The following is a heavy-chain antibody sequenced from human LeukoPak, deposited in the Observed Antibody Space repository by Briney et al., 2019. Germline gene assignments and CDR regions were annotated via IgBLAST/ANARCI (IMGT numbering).Heavy chain of an antibody. CDR3: ARAKDIVVVPANYYYGMDV. CDR1: GGTFSSYA. D-gene: IGHD2-2*01. J-gene: IGHJ6*02. Sequence: SVNVSCKASGGTFSSYAISWVRQAPGQGLEWMGGIIPIFGTANYAQKFQGRVTITADESTSTAYMELSSLRSEDTAVYYCARAKDIVVVPANYYYGMDVWGQGTTVTVSS. CDR2: IIPIFGTA. V-gene: IGHV1-69*13.